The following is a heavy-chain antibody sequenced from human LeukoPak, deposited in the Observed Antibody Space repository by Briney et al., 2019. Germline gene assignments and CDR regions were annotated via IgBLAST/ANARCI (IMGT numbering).Heavy chain of an antibody. Sequence: SVKVSCKASGGTFSSYAISWVRQAPGQGLEWMGRIIPILGIANYAQKFQGRVTITADKSTNTAYMELSSLRSEDTAVYYCARSDIAAAGENFDYWGQGTLVTVSS. CDR3: ARSDIAAAGENFDY. CDR2: IIPILGIA. CDR1: GGTFSSYA. D-gene: IGHD6-13*01. J-gene: IGHJ4*02. V-gene: IGHV1-69*04.